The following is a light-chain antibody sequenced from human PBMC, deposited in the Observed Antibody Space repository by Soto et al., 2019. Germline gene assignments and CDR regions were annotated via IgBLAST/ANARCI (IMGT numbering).Light chain of an antibody. CDR1: HSVSRTY. CDR2: GAS. CDR3: QQFDDSVT. Sequence: EIVLTQSPGTLSLSPGERATLSCRASHSVSRTYLAWYQQKPGQAPRLLIYGASDRATGTPDRFSGSGYGTDFTLTISRLEPEDSAVYYCQQFDDSVTFGQGTRLDIK. V-gene: IGKV3-20*01. J-gene: IGKJ5*01.